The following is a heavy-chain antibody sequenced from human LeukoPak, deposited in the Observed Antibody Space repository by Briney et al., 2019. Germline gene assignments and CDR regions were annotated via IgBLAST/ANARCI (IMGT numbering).Heavy chain of an antibody. CDR1: GFTFSSYS. J-gene: IGHJ6*03. V-gene: IGHV3-30*03. Sequence: GGSLRLSCAASGFTFSSYSMKWVRQAPGKGLEWMAVVLSDGSDQYYADSVQGRFTISRDNPKNTLYLQMDNLRVEDTAVYYCARVSKPGWYDYYYMDVWGRGTTVIVSS. D-gene: IGHD2/OR15-2a*01. CDR2: VLSDGSDQ. CDR3: ARVSKPGWYDYYYMDV.